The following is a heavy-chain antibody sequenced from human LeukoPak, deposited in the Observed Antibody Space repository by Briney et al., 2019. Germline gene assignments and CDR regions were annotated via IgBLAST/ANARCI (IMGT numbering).Heavy chain of an antibody. V-gene: IGHV1-2*02. CDR2: INPNSGGT. D-gene: IGHD5-24*01. Sequence: ASVKVSCKASGYTFTGYYMHWVRQAPGQGLEWMGWINPNSGGTNYAQKFQGRVTMTRDTSISTAYMELSRLRSDDTAVYYCARDPMAAQDYYYYYGMDAWGQGTTVTVSS. CDR3: ARDPMAAQDYYYYYGMDA. CDR1: GYTFTGYY. J-gene: IGHJ6*02.